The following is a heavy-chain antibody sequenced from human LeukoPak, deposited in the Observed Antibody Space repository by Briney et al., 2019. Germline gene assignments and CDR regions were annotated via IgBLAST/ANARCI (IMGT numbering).Heavy chain of an antibody. Sequence: ASVKVSCKASGYIFTSYAMHWVRQAPGQGLEWMGRINPDSGGTNYAQKFQNRVTMTRDTSISTVYVELSRLRSDDTAIYYCAKALGLAGTRAYYFDYWGQGTLVTVSS. V-gene: IGHV1-2*06. J-gene: IGHJ4*02. CDR3: AKALGLAGTRAYYFDY. D-gene: IGHD6-19*01. CDR1: GYIFTSYA. CDR2: INPDSGGT.